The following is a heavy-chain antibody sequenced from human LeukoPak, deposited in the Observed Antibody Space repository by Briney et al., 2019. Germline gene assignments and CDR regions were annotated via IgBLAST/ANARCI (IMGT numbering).Heavy chain of an antibody. CDR1: GFTFTGYY. Sequence: ASVKVSCKASGFTFTGYYIHWVRQAPGKGLEWMGGFDPEDGETIYAQKFQGRVTMTEDTSTDTAYMELSSLRSEDTAVYYCATGSVDTAMGTYYYYGMDVWGQGTTVTVSS. CDR3: ATGSVDTAMGTYYYYGMDV. CDR2: FDPEDGET. V-gene: IGHV1-24*01. D-gene: IGHD5-18*01. J-gene: IGHJ6*02.